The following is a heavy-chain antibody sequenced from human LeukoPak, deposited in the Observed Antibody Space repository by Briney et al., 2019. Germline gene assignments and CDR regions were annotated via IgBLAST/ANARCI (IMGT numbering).Heavy chain of an antibody. D-gene: IGHD2-2*01. Sequence: SETLSLTCTVSGGSISSYYWSWIRQPAGKGLEWIGRIYTSGSTNYNPSLKSRVTMSVDTSKNQFSLKLSSVTAADTAVYYCARGGCSSTSCYGPFDPWGQGTLVTVSS. CDR1: GGSISSYY. CDR3: ARGGCSSTSCYGPFDP. V-gene: IGHV4-4*07. CDR2: IYTSGST. J-gene: IGHJ5*02.